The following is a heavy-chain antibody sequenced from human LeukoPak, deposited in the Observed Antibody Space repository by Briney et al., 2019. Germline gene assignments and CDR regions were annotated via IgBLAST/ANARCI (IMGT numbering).Heavy chain of an antibody. CDR3: ARGKVVWWLNLDY. CDR2: IWYDGSNK. D-gene: IGHD2-21*01. Sequence: GRSLRLSCAASGFTFSSYGMHRVRQAPGKGLEWVAVIWYDGSNKYYADSVKGRFTISRDNSKNTLYLQMNSLRAEDTAVYYCARGKVVWWLNLDYWGQGTLVTVSS. V-gene: IGHV3-33*01. J-gene: IGHJ4*02. CDR1: GFTFSSYG.